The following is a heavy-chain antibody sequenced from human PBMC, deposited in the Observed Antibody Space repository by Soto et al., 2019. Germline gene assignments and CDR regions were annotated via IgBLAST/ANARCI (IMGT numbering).Heavy chain of an antibody. Sequence: QVQLVQSGAEVKKPGASVKVSCKASGYTFTSYAMHWVRQAPGQRLEWMGWINAGNGNTKYSQKFQGRVTITRDTSXSXXYMELSSLRSEDTAVYYCARDRGDSSSWYAYYFDYWGQGTLVTVSS. J-gene: IGHJ4*02. CDR2: INAGNGNT. CDR3: ARDRGDSSSWYAYYFDY. D-gene: IGHD6-13*01. CDR1: GYTFTSYA. V-gene: IGHV1-3*01.